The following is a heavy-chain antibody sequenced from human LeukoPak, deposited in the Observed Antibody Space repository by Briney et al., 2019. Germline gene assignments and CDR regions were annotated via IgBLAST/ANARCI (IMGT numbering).Heavy chain of an antibody. V-gene: IGHV3-7*01. CDR1: GFTFSSYW. D-gene: IGHD6-6*01. Sequence: PGGSLRLSCAASGFTFSSYWMSWVRQAPGKGLEWVANINQDGSEKYFVDSVKGRFTISRDNAKNSLYLQMNSLRAEDTDVYYCAREGAYRTSSPAGYWGQGTLVTVSS. CDR2: INQDGSEK. J-gene: IGHJ4*02. CDR3: AREGAYRTSSPAGY.